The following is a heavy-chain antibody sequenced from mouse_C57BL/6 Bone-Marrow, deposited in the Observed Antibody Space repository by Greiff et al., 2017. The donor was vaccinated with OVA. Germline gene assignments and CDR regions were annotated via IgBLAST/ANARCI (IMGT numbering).Heavy chain of an antibody. J-gene: IGHJ2*01. CDR1: GYTFTDYN. V-gene: IGHV1-22*01. CDR3: TTCGGDTTVNYFDY. CDR2: INPDNGGT. Sequence: EVKLQESGPELVKPGASVKMSCKASGYTFTDYNMHWVKQSHGKSLEWIGYINPDNGGTSYNQKFKGKATLTVNKSSSTAYLQLSSLTSEDTAVYYGTTCGGDTTVNYFDYWGQGTTLTVSS. D-gene: IGHD1-1*01.